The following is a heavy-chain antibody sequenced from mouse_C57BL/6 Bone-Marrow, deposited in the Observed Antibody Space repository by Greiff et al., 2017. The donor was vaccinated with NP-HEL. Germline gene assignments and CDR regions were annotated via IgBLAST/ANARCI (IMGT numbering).Heavy chain of an antibody. CDR3: ARPNWDGAWFAY. CDR2: INPNNGGT. D-gene: IGHD4-1*02. J-gene: IGHJ3*01. CDR1: GYTFTDYY. V-gene: IGHV1-26*01. Sequence: VQLKQSGPELVKPGASVKISCKASGYTFTDYYMNWVKQSHGKSLEWIGDINPNNGGTSYNQKFKGKATLTVDKSSSTAYMELRSLTSEDSAVYYCARPNWDGAWFAYWGQGTLVTVSA.